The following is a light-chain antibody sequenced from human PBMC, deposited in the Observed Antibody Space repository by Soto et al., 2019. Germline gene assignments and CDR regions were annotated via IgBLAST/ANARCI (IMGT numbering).Light chain of an antibody. Sequence: EIVLTQSPGTLSLSPGERATLSCRASQSVSSSYLAWYQQKPGQAPRLIIYGASSRATGIPDRFSGSGSGTDFPLTISRLEPEDFAVYYCQQYGSSLYTFGQGTKLEIK. V-gene: IGKV3-20*01. CDR2: GAS. CDR1: QSVSSSY. CDR3: QQYGSSLYT. J-gene: IGKJ2*01.